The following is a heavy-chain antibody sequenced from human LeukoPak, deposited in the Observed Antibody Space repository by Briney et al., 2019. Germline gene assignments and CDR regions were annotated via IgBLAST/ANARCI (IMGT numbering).Heavy chain of an antibody. D-gene: IGHD5-18*01. V-gene: IGHV3-30-3*01. CDR2: ISYDGSNK. CDR1: GFTFSSYA. J-gene: IGHJ3*02. CDR3: ARERGYSYGRDAFDI. Sequence: AGGSLRLSCAASGFTFSSYAMHWVRQAPGKGLEWVAVISYDGSNKYYADSVKGRFTISRDNSKNTLYLQMNSLRAEDTAVYYCARERGYSYGRDAFDIWGQGTMVTVSS.